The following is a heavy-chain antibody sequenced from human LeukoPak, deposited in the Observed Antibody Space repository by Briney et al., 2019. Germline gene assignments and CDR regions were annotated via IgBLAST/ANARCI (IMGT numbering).Heavy chain of an antibody. Sequence: SETLSLTCTVSGGSISSYYWSWIRQPPGKGLECIGYIYYSGSTNYNPSLKSRVTISVDTSKNQFSLKLSSVTAADTAVYYCARDSRFRDFWSGYYSGGWFDPWGQGTLVTVSS. D-gene: IGHD3-3*01. CDR1: GGSISSYY. CDR2: IYYSGST. J-gene: IGHJ5*02. CDR3: ARDSRFRDFWSGYYSGGWFDP. V-gene: IGHV4-59*01.